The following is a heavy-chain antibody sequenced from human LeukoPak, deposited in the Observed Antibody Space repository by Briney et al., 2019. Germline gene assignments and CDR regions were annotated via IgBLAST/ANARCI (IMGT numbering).Heavy chain of an antibody. Sequence: GGSLRLSCAASGFTFSSYSMNWVRQAPGKGLEWVSSISSSSSYIYYADSVKCRFNISRDNAKNLLYLQMNSVRAEDTAVYYCARVRSSSWYFNGYFDYWGEGTLVTVSS. CDR1: GFTFSSYS. V-gene: IGHV3-21*01. J-gene: IGHJ4*02. D-gene: IGHD6-13*01. CDR3: ARVRSSSWYFNGYFDY. CDR2: ISSSSSYI.